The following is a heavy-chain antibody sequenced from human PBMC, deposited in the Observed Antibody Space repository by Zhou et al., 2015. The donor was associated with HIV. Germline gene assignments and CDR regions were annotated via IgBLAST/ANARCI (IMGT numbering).Heavy chain of an antibody. CDR1: GFTFSSYA. Sequence: VQLVESGGGVVQPGRSLRLSCAASGFTFSSYAMHWVRQAPGKGLEWVANIKQDGSEKYYVDSVKGRFTISRDNAKNSLYLQMNSLRAEDTAVYYCARDTTVTTKALYYWGQGTLVTVSS. J-gene: IGHJ4*02. V-gene: IGHV3-7*01. CDR3: ARDTTVTTKALYY. CDR2: IKQDGSEK. D-gene: IGHD4-17*01.